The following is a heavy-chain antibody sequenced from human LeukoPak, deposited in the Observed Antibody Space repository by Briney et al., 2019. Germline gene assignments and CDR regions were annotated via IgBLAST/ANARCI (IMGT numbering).Heavy chain of an antibody. CDR3: AREDYGSGSYIGY. J-gene: IGHJ4*02. V-gene: IGHV3-53*01. Sequence: GGSLRLSCAASGFTVSSNYMSWVRQAPGKGPEWVSVIYSGGSTYYADSVKGRFTISRDNSKNTVYLQMNSLRAEDTAVYYCAREDYGSGSYIGYWGQGTLVTVSS. D-gene: IGHD3-10*01. CDR2: IYSGGST. CDR1: GFTVSSNY.